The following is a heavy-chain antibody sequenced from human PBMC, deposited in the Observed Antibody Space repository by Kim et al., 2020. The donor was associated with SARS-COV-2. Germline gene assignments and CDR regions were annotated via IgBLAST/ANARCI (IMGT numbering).Heavy chain of an antibody. J-gene: IGHJ4*02. D-gene: IGHD6-19*01. CDR2: ISSSSSYI. CDR1: GFTFSSYS. Sequence: GGSLRLSCAASGFTFSSYSMNWVRQAPGKGLEWVSSISSSSSYIYYADSVKGRFTISRDNAKNSLYLQMNSLRAEDTAVYYCARDRRGLDVDYWGQGTLVTVSS. V-gene: IGHV3-21*01. CDR3: ARDRRGLDVDY.